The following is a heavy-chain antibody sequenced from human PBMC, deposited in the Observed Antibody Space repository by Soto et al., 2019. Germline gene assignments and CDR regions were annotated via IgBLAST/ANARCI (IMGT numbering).Heavy chain of an antibody. CDR3: ARSGGNYPHWYFDL. Sequence: ASVKVSCKASGYTFSGSAIHWVRQAPGQRLEWVGWLNVGNGYTKVSGNFQDRVSFSRDTSANTAYMELSSLRLEDTAVFYCARSGGNYPHWYFDLWGRGTLVTVS. CDR2: LNVGNGYT. V-gene: IGHV1-3*01. D-gene: IGHD1-26*01. J-gene: IGHJ2*01. CDR1: GYTFSGSA.